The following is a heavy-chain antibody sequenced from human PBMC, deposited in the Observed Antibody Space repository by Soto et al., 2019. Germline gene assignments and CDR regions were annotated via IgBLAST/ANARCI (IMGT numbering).Heavy chain of an antibody. CDR1: GFTFSGSG. D-gene: IGHD3-10*01. V-gene: IGHV3-73*01. CDR2: IRSKDNSYVT. J-gene: IGHJ4*02. CDR3: TSGLVYYGSVIEYTIDY. Sequence: DVQLVESGGGLVQPGGSLKLSCAASGFTFSGSGMHWVRQASGKGLEWVGRIRSKDNSYVTEYAASVKGRFFISRDDSQYTAYLQMNSLQSEDTAVYYCTSGLVYYGSVIEYTIDYWGQGTLVTVSS.